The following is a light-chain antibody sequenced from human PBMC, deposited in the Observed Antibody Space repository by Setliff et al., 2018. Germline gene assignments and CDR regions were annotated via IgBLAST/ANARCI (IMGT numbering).Light chain of an antibody. CDR3: CSYVGSSHV. CDR2: DVY. V-gene: IGLV2-11*02. Sequence: QSALTQPRSVSGSHGQSVTIACTRTSSDVGGYDYVSWYQQHTGKALKLMIYDVYKRPSGVPDRFSGSNSGNTASLTVSGLQAEDEADYYCCSYVGSSHVFGTGTKVTVL. J-gene: IGLJ1*01. CDR1: SSDVGGYDY.